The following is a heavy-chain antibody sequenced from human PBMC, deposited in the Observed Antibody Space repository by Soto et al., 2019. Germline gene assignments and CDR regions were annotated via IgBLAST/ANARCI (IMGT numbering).Heavy chain of an antibody. D-gene: IGHD3-3*01. J-gene: IGHJ6*02. Sequence: GAALKISCKGSGYSFTSYWIGWVRQMPGKGLEWMGIIYPGDSDTRYSPSFQGQVTISADKSISTAYLQWSSLKASDTAMYYCARQASTIFGVVKDYYYYYGMDVRGQGTTVTVSS. CDR1: GYSFTSYW. CDR2: IYPGDSDT. V-gene: IGHV5-51*01. CDR3: ARQASTIFGVVKDYYYYYGMDV.